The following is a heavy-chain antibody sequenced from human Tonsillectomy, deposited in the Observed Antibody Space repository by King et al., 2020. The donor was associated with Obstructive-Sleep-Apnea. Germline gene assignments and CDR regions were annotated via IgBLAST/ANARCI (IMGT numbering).Heavy chain of an antibody. CDR3: VKVPGCPGTTSCYGVNYYYYGMDV. CDR1: GFTFSSYA. CDR2: ISSSGDST. V-gene: IGHV3-64D*09. J-gene: IGHJ6*02. D-gene: IGHD2-2*01. Sequence: VQLVESGGGLVQPGGSLRLSCSASGFTFSSYAMHWVRQAPGKGLEYVSAISSSGDSTYNADSVKGRFTISRDNSKNTLYLQMSSLRAEDTAVYYCVKVPGCPGTTSCYGVNYYYYGMDVWGQGTTVTVSS.